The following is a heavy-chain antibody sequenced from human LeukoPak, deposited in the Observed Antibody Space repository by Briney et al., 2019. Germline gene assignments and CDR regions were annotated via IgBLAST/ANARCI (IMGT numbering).Heavy chain of an antibody. J-gene: IGHJ4*02. CDR2: IYSDNT. V-gene: IGHV3-53*01. CDR1: GFTLSSNS. D-gene: IGHD3-10*01. CDR3: VGGSGSRRWVDY. Sequence: GGSLRLSCTVSGFTLSSNSMSWVRQAPGKGLEWVSFIYSDNTHYSDSVKGRFTISRDNSKNTLYLQMNSLRAEDTAVYYCVGGSGSRRWVDYWGQGTLVTVSS.